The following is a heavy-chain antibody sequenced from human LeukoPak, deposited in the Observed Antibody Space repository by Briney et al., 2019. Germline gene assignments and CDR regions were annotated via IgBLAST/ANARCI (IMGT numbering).Heavy chain of an antibody. CDR1: GFTFSSYG. V-gene: IGHV3-30*18. Sequence: GGSLRLSCAASGFTFSSYGMHWVRQAPGKGLEWVAVISYDGSNKYYADSVKGRFTISRDNSKNTLYLQMNSLRAEDTAVYYCAKGLVVTAIRGTVDYWGQGTLVTVSS. J-gene: IGHJ4*02. CDR3: AKGLVVTAIRGTVDY. D-gene: IGHD2-21*02. CDR2: ISYDGSNK.